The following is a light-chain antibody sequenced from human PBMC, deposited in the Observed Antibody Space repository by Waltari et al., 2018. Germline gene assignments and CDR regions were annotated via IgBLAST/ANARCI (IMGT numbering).Light chain of an antibody. CDR2: DVS. V-gene: IGLV2-14*03. J-gene: IGLJ1*01. CDR3: SSYSTSITPYV. Sequence: YQPQPGKAPQLMIYDVSSRPSGVSNRFFGSKSGNTASLTISELQAEDEAVYFCSSYSTSITPYVFGTGTKVTVL.